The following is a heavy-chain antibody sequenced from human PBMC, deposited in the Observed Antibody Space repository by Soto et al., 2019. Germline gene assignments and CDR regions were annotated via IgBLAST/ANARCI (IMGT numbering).Heavy chain of an antibody. J-gene: IGHJ4*02. V-gene: IGHV1-69*02. D-gene: IGHD6-19*01. CDR2: IIPILGIA. CDR3: ARHQGIAVAGTYYFDY. Sequence: QVQLVQSGAEVKKPGSSVKVSCKASGGTFSSYTISWVRQAPGQGLEWMGRIIPILGIANYAQKFQGRVTITADKSTSTAYMELSSLRSEDTAVYYCARHQGIAVAGTYYFDYWGQGTLVTVSS. CDR1: GGTFSSYT.